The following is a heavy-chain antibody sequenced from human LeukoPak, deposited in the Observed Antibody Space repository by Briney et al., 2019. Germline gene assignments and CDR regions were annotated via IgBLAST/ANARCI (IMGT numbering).Heavy chain of an antibody. V-gene: IGHV3-21*01. Sequence: GGSLRLSCAASGFTFSSYSMNSVRQAPGNGLEWVSSISSSSRYIYYADSVKGRFTISRDNAKNSLYLQMNSLRAEDTAVYYCARPLDYCSSTSCYTVPLDYWGQGTLVTVSS. D-gene: IGHD2-2*02. CDR2: ISSSSRYI. CDR1: GFTFSSYS. CDR3: ARPLDYCSSTSCYTVPLDY. J-gene: IGHJ4*02.